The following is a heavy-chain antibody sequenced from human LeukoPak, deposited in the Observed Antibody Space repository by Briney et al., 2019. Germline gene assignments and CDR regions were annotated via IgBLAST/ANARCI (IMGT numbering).Heavy chain of an antibody. CDR1: GTTFSRSA. Sequence: GAPVKVSCKASGTTFSRSAISWVRQAPGQGLEWMGGVIPILGTTNYAQKFQDRVSITTDESRSTAYMEVSSLRSVDTAVYYCARDDGSETLGFDSWGQGTLVTVSS. CDR2: VIPILGTT. J-gene: IGHJ4*02. D-gene: IGHD1-26*01. V-gene: IGHV1-69*05. CDR3: ARDDGSETLGFDS.